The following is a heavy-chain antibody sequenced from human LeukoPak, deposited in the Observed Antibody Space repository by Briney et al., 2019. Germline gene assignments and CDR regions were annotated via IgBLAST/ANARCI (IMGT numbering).Heavy chain of an antibody. V-gene: IGHV3-64D*06. CDR3: VKWSQGRGGDY. CDR1: GFPFSNYA. CDR2: IISNGGST. Sequence: RGSPRLSCSASGFPFSNYATHWVRQAPGKGLEYVSAIISNGGSTYYADSVKGRFTISRDNSKNTLYLQMSSLRAEDTAVYYCVKWSQGRGGDYWGQGTLVTVSS. J-gene: IGHJ4*02. D-gene: IGHD3-10*01.